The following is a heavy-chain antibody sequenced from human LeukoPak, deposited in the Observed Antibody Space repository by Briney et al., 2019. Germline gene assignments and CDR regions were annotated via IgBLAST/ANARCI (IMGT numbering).Heavy chain of an antibody. D-gene: IGHD2-2*01. Sequence: GASVKVSCKASGYTFISYNIHWVRQAPGQGLEYMGKINPRSGRTIDAQKFQGRVTITRDTSTSTVYMELSSLSSEDTAVYYCAREPESSHYFDYWGQGTLVTVSS. CDR1: GYTFISYN. CDR2: INPRSGRT. J-gene: IGHJ4*02. CDR3: AREPESSHYFDY. V-gene: IGHV1-46*01.